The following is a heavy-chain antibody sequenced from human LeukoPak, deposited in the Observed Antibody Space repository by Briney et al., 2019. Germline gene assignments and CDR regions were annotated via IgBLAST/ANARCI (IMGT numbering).Heavy chain of an antibody. V-gene: IGHV4-30-4*01. CDR2: IYYSGST. Sequence: NPSETLSLTCTVSGGSISSGDYYWSWIRQPPGKGLEWIGYIYYSGSTYYNPSLKSRVTISVDTSKNQFSLKLSSVTAADTAVYYCARIDQKRGAFDYWGQGTLVTVSS. J-gene: IGHJ4*02. CDR3: ARIDQKRGAFDY. CDR1: GGSISSGDYY. D-gene: IGHD3-16*01.